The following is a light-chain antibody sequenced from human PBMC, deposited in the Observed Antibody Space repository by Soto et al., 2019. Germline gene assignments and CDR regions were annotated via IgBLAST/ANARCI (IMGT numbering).Light chain of an antibody. Sequence: QSALTPPASVSGSPGQSITISCTGTSSDVGAYNYVSWYQHHPGKAPKLMIYEVSTRPSGVSNRFSGSKSGNTASLTISGLQAEDEADYYCSSYTSSTLVVFGPGTKVTVL. CDR2: EVS. V-gene: IGLV2-14*01. CDR1: SSDVGAYNY. J-gene: IGLJ1*01. CDR3: SSYTSSTLVV.